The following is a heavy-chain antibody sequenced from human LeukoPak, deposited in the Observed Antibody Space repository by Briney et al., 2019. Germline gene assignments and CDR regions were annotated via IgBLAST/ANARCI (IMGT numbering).Heavy chain of an antibody. J-gene: IGHJ4*02. Sequence: SETLSLTCTACGGSISSSSYYWGWIRQPPGKGLEWIGSIYYSGSTYYNPSLKSRVTISVDTSKNQFSLKLSSVTAADTAVYYCARVAPIVVVPAAMRGYFDYWGQGTLVTVSS. CDR3: ARVAPIVVVPAAMRGYFDY. CDR1: GGSISSSSYY. V-gene: IGHV4-39*07. D-gene: IGHD2-2*01. CDR2: IYYSGST.